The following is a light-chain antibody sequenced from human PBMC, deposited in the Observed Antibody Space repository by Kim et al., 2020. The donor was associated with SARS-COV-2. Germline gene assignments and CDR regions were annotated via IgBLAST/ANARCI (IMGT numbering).Light chain of an antibody. CDR2: VAS. J-gene: IGKJ2*01. CDR1: QSVGSW. V-gene: IGKV1-5*03. Sequence: SASVGDRVTITCRASQSVGSWLAWYQQKPGKAPKLLVYVASSLQSGVPSRFSGSGSGTDFTLTISSLQPDDFATYYCQQYNTYSYTFGQGTKLEI. CDR3: QQYNTYSYT.